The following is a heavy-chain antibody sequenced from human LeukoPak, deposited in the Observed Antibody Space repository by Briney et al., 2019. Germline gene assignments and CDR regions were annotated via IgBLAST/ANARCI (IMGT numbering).Heavy chain of an antibody. V-gene: IGHV4-39*01. CDR1: GGSISSSSYY. Sequence: PETLSLTRTVSGGSISSSSYYWGCIRQPPGEGLGWIGSIYYSGSTSYNPSLKSRLTISVDASKTQFSLTLSSVTAADTAVYYCANSRGYCSSTSCYWAWFDPWGQGTLVTVSS. CDR3: ANSRGYCSSTSCYWAWFDP. J-gene: IGHJ5*02. D-gene: IGHD2-2*01. CDR2: IYYSGST.